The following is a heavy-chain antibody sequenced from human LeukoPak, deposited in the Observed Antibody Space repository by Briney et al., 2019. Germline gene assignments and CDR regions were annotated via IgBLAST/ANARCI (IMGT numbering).Heavy chain of an antibody. V-gene: IGHV3-23*01. J-gene: IGHJ4*02. CDR3: AKDLRYSSSWPGDVDY. CDR2: ISGSGGST. Sequence: GGSLRLSCAASGFTFSSYAMSWVRRAPGKGLEWVSAISGSGGSTYYADSVKGRFTISRDNSKNTLYLQMNSLRAEDTAVYYCAKDLRYSSSWPGDVDYWGQGTLVTVSS. CDR1: GFTFSSYA. D-gene: IGHD6-13*01.